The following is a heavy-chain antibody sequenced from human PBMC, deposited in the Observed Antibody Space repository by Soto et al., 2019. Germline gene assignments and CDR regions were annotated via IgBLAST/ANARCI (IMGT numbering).Heavy chain of an antibody. CDR3: ARIRGYCISTSCYAGFYFDY. J-gene: IGHJ4*02. CDR1: GFSLSTSGMC. Sequence: SGPTLVNPPQTLTLTGTFAGFSLSTSGMCVSWIRQPPGKALEWLARIDWDDDKYYSTSLKTRLTISKDTSKNQVVLTMTNMDPVDTATYYCARIRGYCISTSCYAGFYFDYWGQGTLVTVSS. V-gene: IGHV2-70*11. CDR2: IDWDDDK. D-gene: IGHD2-2*01.